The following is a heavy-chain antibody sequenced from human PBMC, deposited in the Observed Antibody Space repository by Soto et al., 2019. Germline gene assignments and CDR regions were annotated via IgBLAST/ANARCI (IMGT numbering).Heavy chain of an antibody. CDR3: AREPATAKPEGVDF. V-gene: IGHV1-2*02. J-gene: IGHJ4*02. Sequence: ASVKVSCKASGYTFSDYYIHWVRQAPGQGLEWVGWINPNSGGTKYAPKFQGGVTMTRDTSITTAYMELSRLRSGDTAVYYCAREPATAKPEGVDFWGQGTLVTVST. CDR1: GYTFSDYY. CDR2: INPNSGGT. D-gene: IGHD1-1*01.